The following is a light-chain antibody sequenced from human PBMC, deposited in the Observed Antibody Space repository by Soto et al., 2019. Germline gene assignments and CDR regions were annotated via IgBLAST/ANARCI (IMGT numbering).Light chain of an antibody. CDR2: EVS. V-gene: IGLV2-8*01. J-gene: IGLJ2*01. CDR1: SSDVGGYNY. Sequence: QSALTQPPSASGSPGQSVTISCTGTSSDVGGYNYVSWYQQHPGKAPKLMIYEVSKRPSGVPDRFSGSKSGNTAPLTVSGLQAEDEADYYCSSYAGSNNLVFGGGTKLTDL. CDR3: SSYAGSNNLV.